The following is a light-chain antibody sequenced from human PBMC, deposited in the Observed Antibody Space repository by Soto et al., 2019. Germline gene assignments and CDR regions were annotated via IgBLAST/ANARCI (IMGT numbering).Light chain of an antibody. J-gene: IGLJ2*01. Sequence: QLVLTQPPSVSGAPGQRVTISCTGSSSNIGAHYDVHWYQQLPGTAPKLLIFGNTNRPSGVPDRFSGSKSGTSASLAITGLQAEDEADYYCQSFDSSLTGSVFGGGTQLTVL. CDR2: GNT. CDR1: SSNIGAHYD. CDR3: QSFDSSLTGSV. V-gene: IGLV1-40*01.